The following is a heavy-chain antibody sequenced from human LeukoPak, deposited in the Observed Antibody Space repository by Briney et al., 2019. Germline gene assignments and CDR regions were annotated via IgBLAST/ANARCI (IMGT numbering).Heavy chain of an antibody. CDR2: IYSGGST. Sequence: PGGSLRLSCAASGFTVSGNYMSWVRQAPGKGLEWVSVIYSGGSTYYADSVKGRFTISRDNSKNTLYLQMNSLRVEDTAVYYCARAYSSSWFYWFDPWGQGTLVIVSS. CDR3: ARAYSSSWFYWFDP. D-gene: IGHD6-13*01. J-gene: IGHJ5*02. CDR1: GFTVSGNY. V-gene: IGHV3-66*01.